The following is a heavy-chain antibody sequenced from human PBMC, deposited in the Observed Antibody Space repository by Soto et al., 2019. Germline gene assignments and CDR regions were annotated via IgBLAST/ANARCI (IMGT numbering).Heavy chain of an antibody. Sequence: GGTLRLSCAASGFTFSSYSLNWSRQAQGPGLERVSSISSSSSYIYYAASVKGRFTMSRDNAKNSLYLQMNCLIAEDTAVYYCARAQYYDIFTGPPPPDYWGQGTLVTVSS. CDR3: ARAQYYDIFTGPPPPDY. V-gene: IGHV3-21*01. CDR2: ISSSSSYI. J-gene: IGHJ4*02. D-gene: IGHD3-9*01. CDR1: GFTFSSYS.